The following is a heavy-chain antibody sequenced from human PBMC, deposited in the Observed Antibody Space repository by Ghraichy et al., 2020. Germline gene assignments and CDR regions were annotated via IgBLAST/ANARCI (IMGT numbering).Heavy chain of an antibody. CDR1: GFTFSSYA. D-gene: IGHD4-17*01. J-gene: IGHJ4*02. V-gene: IGHV3-23*01. Sequence: GGSLRLSCAASGFTFSSYAMSWVRQAPGKGLEWVSAIGGSGGSTYYADSVKGRFTISRDNSKNTLYLQMNSLRAEDTAVYYCAKDFPLPTVTTQFDYWGQGTLVTVSS. CDR3: AKDFPLPTVTTQFDY. CDR2: IGGSGGST.